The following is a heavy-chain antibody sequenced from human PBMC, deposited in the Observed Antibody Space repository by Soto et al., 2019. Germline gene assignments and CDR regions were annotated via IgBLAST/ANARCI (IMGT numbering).Heavy chain of an antibody. CDR1: GGTFSNYA. J-gene: IGHJ5*02. Sequence: QVQLVQSGAEVKKPGSSVKVSCKASGGTFSNYAISWVRQAPGQGLEWVGGLIPIFGTTNFAQKSQGRVTITAAESTTTAYMDLSGLRSEDTAVYYCASDGGRAVYFGNWLDPWGQGPLVTVSS. CDR2: LIPIFGTT. D-gene: IGHD2-15*01. V-gene: IGHV1-69*12. CDR3: ASDGGRAVYFGNWLDP.